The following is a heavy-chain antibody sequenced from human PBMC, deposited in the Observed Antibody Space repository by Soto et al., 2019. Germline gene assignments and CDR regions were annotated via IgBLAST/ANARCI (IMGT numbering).Heavy chain of an antibody. CDR2: ISSGGSYI. J-gene: IGHJ4*02. D-gene: IGHD4-4*01. CDR3: ARDLNSYSND. Sequence: GGSLRLSCGASGFTFSTYTMNWVRQPPGKGLEWVSSISSGGSYIYYADSVKGRFTISRDNAKNSLYLQMNSLRAEDTAVYYCARDLNSYSNDWGQGT. V-gene: IGHV3-21*01. CDR1: GFTFSTYT.